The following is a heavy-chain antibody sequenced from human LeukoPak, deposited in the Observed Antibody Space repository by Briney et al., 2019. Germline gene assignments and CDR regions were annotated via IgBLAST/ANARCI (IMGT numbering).Heavy chain of an antibody. D-gene: IGHD2-21*01. J-gene: IGHJ4*02. CDR3: ARHVTAYSAGAY. V-gene: IGHV5-51*01. CDR1: GYSFPNYW. Sequence: GESLQISCQGSGYSFPNYWIGWVRQMPGKGLEWMGIIYPGDSDTRYSPSFQGQVTISADKSSSTAYLQWSSLKASDSAMYYCARHVTAYSAGAYWGQGTLVTVSS. CDR2: IYPGDSDT.